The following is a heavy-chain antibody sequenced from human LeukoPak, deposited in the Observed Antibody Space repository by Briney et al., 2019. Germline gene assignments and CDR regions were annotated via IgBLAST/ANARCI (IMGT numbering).Heavy chain of an antibody. D-gene: IGHD3-10*01. CDR1: GGSISTSSYY. V-gene: IGHV4-39*07. Sequence: SETLSLTCTVSGGSISTSSYYWGWIRQPPGKGLEWIGSIFYSGSTYYNPSLKSRVTISLDRSKSQFSLKLSSVTAADTAVYYCARGHGSGIYVDAFDIWTQGTMVTVSS. CDR2: IFYSGST. CDR3: ARGHGSGIYVDAFDI. J-gene: IGHJ3*02.